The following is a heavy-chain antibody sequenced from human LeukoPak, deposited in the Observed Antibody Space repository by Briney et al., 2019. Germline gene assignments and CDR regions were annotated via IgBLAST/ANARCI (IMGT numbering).Heavy chain of an antibody. J-gene: IGHJ4*02. Sequence: GGSLRLSCAASGFTFSVTGMTWVRQAPGKGLEWVSTVTFDSHGYYADSVKGRFTVSRDNAKNSVYLQMNSQRVEDTAIYYCARDSSSWSRDFWGQGTLVTVSS. CDR1: GFTFSVTG. V-gene: IGHV3-69-1*01. CDR3: ARDSSSWSRDF. CDR2: VTFDSHG. D-gene: IGHD2-8*02.